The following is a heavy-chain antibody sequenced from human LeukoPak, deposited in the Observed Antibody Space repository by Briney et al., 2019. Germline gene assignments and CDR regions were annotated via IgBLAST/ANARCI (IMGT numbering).Heavy chain of an antibody. CDR2: INHSGST. J-gene: IGHJ4*02. CDR1: GGSFSGYY. Sequence: SETLSLTCAVYGGSFSGYYWSWIRQPPGKGLEWIGEINHSGSTNYNPSLKSRVTISVDTSKNQFSLKLSSVTAADTAVYYCASGGVTAILRWGQGTLVTVSS. CDR3: ASGGVTAILR. D-gene: IGHD2-21*02. V-gene: IGHV4-34*01.